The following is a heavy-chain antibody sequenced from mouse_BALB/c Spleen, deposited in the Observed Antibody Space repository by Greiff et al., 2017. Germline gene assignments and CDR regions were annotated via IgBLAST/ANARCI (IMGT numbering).Heavy chain of an antibody. CDR1: GFTFSSYT. J-gene: IGHJ4*01. D-gene: IGHD2-1*01. V-gene: IGHV5-12-2*01. Sequence: EVKLMESGGGLVQPGGSLKLSCAASGFTFSSYTMSWVRQTPEKRLEWVAYISNGGGSTYYPDTVKGRFTISRDNAKNTLYLQMSSLKSEDTAMYYCGRQEDGNYESAMDYWGQGTSVTVSS. CDR2: ISNGGGST. CDR3: GRQEDGNYESAMDY.